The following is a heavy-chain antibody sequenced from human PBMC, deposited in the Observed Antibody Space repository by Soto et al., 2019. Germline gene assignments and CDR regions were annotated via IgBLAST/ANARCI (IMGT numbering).Heavy chain of an antibody. CDR3: ALKVVTDYEN. J-gene: IGHJ4*02. Sequence: HVQLVHSGAEVKTPGASVRISCRASGYSFTSTYVHWVRQAPGQGPEWMGIINPAGGTTYYAQKFQGRLTITSDTSTDTVFMDLNDLTSEDTAVYFCALKVVTDYENWGQGTLLTVSS. D-gene: IGHD3-22*01. CDR1: GYSFTSTY. CDR2: INPAGGTT. V-gene: IGHV1-46*01.